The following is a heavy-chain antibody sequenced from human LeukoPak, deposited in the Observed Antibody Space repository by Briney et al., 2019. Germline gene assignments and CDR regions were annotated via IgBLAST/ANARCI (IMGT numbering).Heavy chain of an antibody. V-gene: IGHV3-48*03. CDR1: GFTFSSYE. D-gene: IGHD3-10*01. Sequence: PGGSLRLSCAASGFTFSSYEMNWVRQAPGKGLEWVSYISSSGSTIYYADSVKGRFTISRDNAKNSLYLQMNSLRAEDTALYYCAKDSGSGSYYNGGFDYWGQGTLVTVSS. CDR3: AKDSGSGSYYNGGFDY. J-gene: IGHJ4*02. CDR2: ISSSGSTI.